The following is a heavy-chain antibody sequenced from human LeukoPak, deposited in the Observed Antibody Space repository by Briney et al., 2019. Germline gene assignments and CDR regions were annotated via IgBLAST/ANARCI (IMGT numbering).Heavy chain of an antibody. CDR1: GGSISSYY. Sequence: SETLSLTCTVSGGSISSYYWSWIRQPPGKGLGWIGYIYYSGSTNYNPSLKSRVTISVDTSKNQFSLKLSSVTAADTAVYYCARERAAVLGVRSMDVWGKGTTVTVSS. V-gene: IGHV4-59*01. CDR3: ARERAAVLGVRSMDV. J-gene: IGHJ6*03. CDR2: IYYSGST. D-gene: IGHD2-15*01.